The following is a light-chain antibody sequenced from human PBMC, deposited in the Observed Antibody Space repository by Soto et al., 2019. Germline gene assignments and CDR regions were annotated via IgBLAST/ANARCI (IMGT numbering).Light chain of an antibody. CDR2: GAS. CDR1: HSVSSSY. CDR3: QQYGSSPPYT. Sequence: EIVLTQSPGTLSLSPGERATLSCRASHSVSSSYLAWYQQKLGQAPRLLIYGASSRATGIPDRFSGSGSGTDFTLTISRLEPEDFAVYYCQQYGSSPPYTFGQGTTLEIK. J-gene: IGKJ2*01. V-gene: IGKV3-20*01.